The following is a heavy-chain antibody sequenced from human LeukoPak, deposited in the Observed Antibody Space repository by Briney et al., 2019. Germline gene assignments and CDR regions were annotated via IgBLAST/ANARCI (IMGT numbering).Heavy chain of an antibody. CDR3: ARHKGFSSGWYADY. V-gene: IGHV5-51*01. Sequence: GESLKISCKSSGYSFTNYWIGWVRQMPGQGLEWMGITYPHDSDTRYSPSFQGQVTISADKSINTAYLQWSSLKASDTAMYYCARHKGFSSGWYADYWGQGTLVTVAS. CDR2: TYPHDSDT. CDR1: GYSFTNYW. D-gene: IGHD6-19*01. J-gene: IGHJ4*02.